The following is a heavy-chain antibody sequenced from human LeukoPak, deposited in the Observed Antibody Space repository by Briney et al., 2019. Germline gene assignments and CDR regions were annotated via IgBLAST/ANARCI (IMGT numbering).Heavy chain of an antibody. D-gene: IGHD3-22*01. V-gene: IGHV4-31*03. CDR2: IYYSGST. CDR3: ARRSTRVNYYDSSGYLDY. J-gene: IGHJ4*02. Sequence: SQTLSLTCTVSGGSISSGGYYWSWIRQHPGKGLEWIGYIYYSGSTYYNPSLKSRVTISVDTSKNQFSLKLSSVTAADTAVYYCARRSTRVNYYDSSGYLDYWGQGTLVTVSS. CDR1: GGSISSGGYY.